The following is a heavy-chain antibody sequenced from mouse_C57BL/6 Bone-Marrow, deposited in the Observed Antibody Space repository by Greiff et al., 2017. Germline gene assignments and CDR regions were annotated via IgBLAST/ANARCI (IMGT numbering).Heavy chain of an antibody. V-gene: IGHV1-81*01. J-gene: IGHJ2*01. Sequence: QVQLQQSGAELARPGASVKLSCKASGYTFTSYGISWVKQRTGQGLEWIGEIYPRSGNTYYNEKFKGKATLTADKSSSTAYMELRSLTSEDSAVYFCARGPHYYYGGSYFDYWGQGTTLTVSS. CDR1: GYTFTSYG. CDR3: ARGPHYYYGGSYFDY. CDR2: IYPRSGNT. D-gene: IGHD1-1*01.